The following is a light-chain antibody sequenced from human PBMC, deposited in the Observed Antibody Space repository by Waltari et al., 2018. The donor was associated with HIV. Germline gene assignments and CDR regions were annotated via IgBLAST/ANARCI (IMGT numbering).Light chain of an antibody. CDR3: ATWDGSLGGVYV. V-gene: IGLV1-47*01. J-gene: IGLJ1*01. CDR1: TSNVGSNF. CDR2: WDN. Sequence: QSVLTQPPSASGTPGQRVTISCSGTTSNVGSNFVSWYQHLPGTAPKLLIYWDNRRPSGGPDRFSGSKSGASASLAISGLRSEDEGDYYCATWDGSLGGVYVFGTGTKVTVL.